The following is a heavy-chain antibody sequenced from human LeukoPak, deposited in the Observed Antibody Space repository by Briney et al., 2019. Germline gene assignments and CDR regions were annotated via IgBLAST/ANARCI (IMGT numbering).Heavy chain of an antibody. CDR3: ARDRRGGSSRSQGFDP. V-gene: IGHV1-69*13. CDR1: GGTFSSYA. D-gene: IGHD6-13*01. CDR2: IIPIFGTA. J-gene: IGHJ5*02. Sequence: ASVKVSCKASGGTFSSYAISWVRQAPGQGLEWMGGIIPIFGTANYARKFQGRVTITADESTSTAYMELSSLRSEDTAVYYCARDRRGGSSRSQGFDPWGQGTLVTVSS.